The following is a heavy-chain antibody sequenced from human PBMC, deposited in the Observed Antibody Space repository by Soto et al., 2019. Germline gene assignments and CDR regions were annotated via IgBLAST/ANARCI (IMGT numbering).Heavy chain of an antibody. D-gene: IGHD4-17*01. CDR2: IIPIFGTA. V-gene: IGHV1-69*13. CDR3: ASLTTVVNPYAFAI. Sequence: ASVKVACKASGGTFSSYAISWVRQAPGQGLEWMGGIIPIFGTANYAQKFQGRVTITADESTSTAYMELSSLRSEDTAVYYCASLTTVVNPYAFAIWGQGTMVTVSS. J-gene: IGHJ3*02. CDR1: GGTFSSYA.